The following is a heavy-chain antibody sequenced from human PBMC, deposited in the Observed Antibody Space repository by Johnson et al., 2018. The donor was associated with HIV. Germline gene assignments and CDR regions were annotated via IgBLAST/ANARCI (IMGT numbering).Heavy chain of an antibody. V-gene: IGHV3-9*01. CDR3: AKDRRHGWEVRGAFDI. CDR1: GFTFDDYA. D-gene: IGHD1-26*01. CDR2: ISWNSGSI. J-gene: IGHJ3*02. Sequence: VQLVESGGGLVRPGRSLRLSCAASGFTFDDYAMHWVRQAPGKGLEWVSGISWNSGSIGYADSVKGRFTISRDNAKNSLYLQMNSLRAEDTALYYCAKDRRHGWEVRGAFDIWGQGTMVTVSS.